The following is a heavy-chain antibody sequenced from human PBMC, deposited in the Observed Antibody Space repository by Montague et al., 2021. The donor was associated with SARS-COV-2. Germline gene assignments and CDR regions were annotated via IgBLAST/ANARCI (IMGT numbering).Heavy chain of an antibody. J-gene: IGHJ4*02. CDR2: LHYAGXA. Sequence: SETLSLTCSVSGGSFSSGDSYWGWLRQAPGKGLEWIGDLHYAGXAXYXXXXRSRVTISADTPKNQFSLKLNSVTAADTAVYYCVATYNGNWYYFDYWGQGTLVTVSS. CDR1: GGSFSSGDSY. CDR3: VATYNGNWYYFDY. D-gene: IGHD6-13*01. V-gene: IGHV4-39*01.